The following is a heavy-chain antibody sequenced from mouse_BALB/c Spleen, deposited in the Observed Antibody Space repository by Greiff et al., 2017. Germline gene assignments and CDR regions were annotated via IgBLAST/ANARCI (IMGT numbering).Heavy chain of an antibody. CDR3: TRSIGLRQGDY. J-gene: IGHJ2*01. CDR1: GFTFSNYW. V-gene: IGHV6-6*02. Sequence: EVKLVESGGGLVQPGGSMKLSCVASGFTFSNYWMNWVRQSPEKGLEWVAEIRLKSNNYATHYAESVKGRFTISRDDSKSSVYLQMNNLRAEDTGIYYCTRSIGLRQGDYWGQGTTLTVSS. CDR2: IRLKSNNYAT. D-gene: IGHD2-4*01.